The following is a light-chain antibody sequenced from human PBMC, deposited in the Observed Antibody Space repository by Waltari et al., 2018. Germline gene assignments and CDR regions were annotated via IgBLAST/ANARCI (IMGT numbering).Light chain of an antibody. CDR3: HQYGSSPPT. J-gene: IGKJ1*01. CDR1: HRVSGNF. V-gene: IGKV3-20*01. Sequence: DIVLTQSSGNLSFPPGERSTLSCWAIHRVSGNFLAWYQQKPGQAPRLLIYGTSNRATGIPDRVSGSGSGTDFTLTISRLEPGDSALFYCHQYGSSPPTFGQGTKLEIK. CDR2: GTS.